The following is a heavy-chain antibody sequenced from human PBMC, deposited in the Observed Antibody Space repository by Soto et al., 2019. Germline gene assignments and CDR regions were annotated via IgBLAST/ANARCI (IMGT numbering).Heavy chain of an antibody. CDR3: TRHYAFWSGYYEYLDY. Sequence: GSLRLSCAASGFTFSGSAMHWVRQASGKGLEWVGRIRSKANSYATAYAASVKGRFTISRDDAKNTAYLQMNSLKTEDTAVYYCTRHYAFWSGYYEYLDYWGQGTLVTVSS. D-gene: IGHD3-3*01. V-gene: IGHV3-73*01. CDR2: IRSKANSYAT. CDR1: GFTFSGSA. J-gene: IGHJ4*02.